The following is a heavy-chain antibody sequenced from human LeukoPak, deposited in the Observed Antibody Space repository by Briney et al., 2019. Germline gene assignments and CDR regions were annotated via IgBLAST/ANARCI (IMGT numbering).Heavy chain of an antibody. CDR3: ARSYSSSWYDY. V-gene: IGHV4-61*02. J-gene: IGHJ4*02. CDR1: GGSISSGSYY. CDR2: IYTSGST. D-gene: IGHD6-13*01. Sequence: SETLSLTCTVSGGSISSGSYYWSWIRQPAGKGLEWIGRIYTSGSTNYNPSLKSRITISVDTSKNQFSLKLSSVTAADTAVYYCARSYSSSWYDYWGQGTLVTVSS.